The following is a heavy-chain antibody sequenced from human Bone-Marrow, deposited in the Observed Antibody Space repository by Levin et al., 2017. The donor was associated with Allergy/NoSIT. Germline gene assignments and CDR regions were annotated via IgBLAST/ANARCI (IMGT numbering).Heavy chain of an antibody. J-gene: IGHJ4*02. V-gene: IGHV3-66*03. CDR2: IYSCGST. D-gene: IGHD6-6*01. Sequence: GGSLRLSCAASGFTVSSNYMSWVRQAPGKGLEWVSVIYSCGSTYYADSVKGRFTISRDNSKNTLYLQMNSLRAEDTAVYYCLRGSSSCRGLGCFDYWGQGTLVTVSS. CDR1: GFTVSSNY. CDR3: LRGSSSCRGLGCFDY.